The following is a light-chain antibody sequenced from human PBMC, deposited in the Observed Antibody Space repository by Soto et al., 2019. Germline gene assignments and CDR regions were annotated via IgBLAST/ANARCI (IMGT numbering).Light chain of an antibody. CDR1: QSVSSSY. V-gene: IGKV3-20*01. J-gene: IGKJ1*01. CDR2: GAS. CDR3: HQYGSSPRWT. Sequence: EIVLTQSPGTLSLSPGERATLSCRASQSVSSSYLAWYQQKPGQAPRLLIYGASSRATGIPDRFSGSGSGTDFTLTISRLEPEDFAVYYCHQYGSSPRWTFGQGTKV.